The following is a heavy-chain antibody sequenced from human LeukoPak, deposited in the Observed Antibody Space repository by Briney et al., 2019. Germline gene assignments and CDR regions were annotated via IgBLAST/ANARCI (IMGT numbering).Heavy chain of an antibody. CDR1: GGSISSGGYY. V-gene: IGHV4-31*03. D-gene: IGHD2-8*02. CDR3: ARDATGGYGWFDP. CDR2: IYYSGST. Sequence: SETPSLTCTVSGGSISSGGYYWSWIRQHPGKGLEWIGYIYYSGSTYYNPSLKSRVTISVDTSKNQFSLKLSSVTAADTAVYYCARDATGGYGWFDPWGQGTLVTVSS. J-gene: IGHJ5*02.